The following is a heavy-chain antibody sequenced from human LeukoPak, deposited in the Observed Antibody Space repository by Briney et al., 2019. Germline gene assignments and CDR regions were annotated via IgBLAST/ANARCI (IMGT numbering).Heavy chain of an antibody. CDR3: ARGLVFGSGPHGLDY. D-gene: IGHD3-10*01. V-gene: IGHV1-2*02. Sequence: ASVKVSCKASGYTFTGYYMHWVRQAPGQGLEWMGWINPNSGGTNYAQKFQGRVTMTRDTSISTAYMELSRLRSDDTAVYYRARGLVFGSGPHGLDYWGQGTLVTVSS. CDR1: GYTFTGYY. J-gene: IGHJ4*02. CDR2: INPNSGGT.